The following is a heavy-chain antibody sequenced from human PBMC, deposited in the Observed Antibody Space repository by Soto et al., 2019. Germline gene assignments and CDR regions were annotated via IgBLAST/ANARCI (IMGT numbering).Heavy chain of an antibody. V-gene: IGHV4-39*07. CDR3: ARLVPDYYYYMDV. CDR1: GGSISSSSYY. Sequence: PSETLSLTCTVSGGSISSSSYYWGWIRQPPGKGLEWIGSIYYSGSTYYSPSFQGQVTISADKSISTAYLQWSSLKASDTAMYYCARLVPDYYYYMDVWGKGTTVTVSS. D-gene: IGHD2-21*01. J-gene: IGHJ6*03. CDR2: IYYSGST.